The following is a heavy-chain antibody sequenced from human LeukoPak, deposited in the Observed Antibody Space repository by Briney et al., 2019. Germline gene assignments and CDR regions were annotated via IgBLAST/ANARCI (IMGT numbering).Heavy chain of an antibody. CDR3: ATHWGVYYYYMDV. D-gene: IGHD7-27*01. Sequence: PSETLSLTCAVYGGSFSGYYWSWIRQPPGKGLEWIGEINHSGSTNYNPSLKSRVTISVDTSKNQFSLKLSSVTAADTAVYYCATHWGVYYYYMDVWGKGTTVTVSS. V-gene: IGHV4-34*01. CDR2: INHSGST. CDR1: GGSFSGYY. J-gene: IGHJ6*03.